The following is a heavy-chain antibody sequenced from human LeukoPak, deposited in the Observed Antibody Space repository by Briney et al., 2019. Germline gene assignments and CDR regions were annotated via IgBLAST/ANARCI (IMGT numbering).Heavy chain of an antibody. J-gene: IGHJ4*02. CDR3: ARDLMITFGGVIA. Sequence: GGSLRPSCAASGFTFSSYSMNWVRQAPGKGLEWVSYISSSSSTIYYADSVKGRFTISRDNAKNSLYLQMNSLRAEDTAVYYCARDLMITFGGVIAWGQGTLVTVSS. CDR1: GFTFSSYS. CDR2: ISSSSSTI. D-gene: IGHD3-16*02. V-gene: IGHV3-48*01.